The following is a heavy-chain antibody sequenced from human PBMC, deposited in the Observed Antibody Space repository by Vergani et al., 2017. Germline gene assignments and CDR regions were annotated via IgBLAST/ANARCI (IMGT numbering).Heavy chain of an antibody. CDR1: GYTFTGHY. D-gene: IGHD3-10*01. J-gene: IGHJ4*02. CDR3: AVSMVRGVIIWSSLDY. V-gene: IGHV1-2*02. Sequence: QVQLVQSGADVKKPGTSVRVSCKASGYTFTGHYIHWVRQAPGQGLEWMGWINPNSGGTNYAQKFHGRVTMTRDTSISTAYMELSRLRSDVTAVYYCAVSMVRGVIIWSSLDYWGQGTLVTVSS. CDR2: INPNSGGT.